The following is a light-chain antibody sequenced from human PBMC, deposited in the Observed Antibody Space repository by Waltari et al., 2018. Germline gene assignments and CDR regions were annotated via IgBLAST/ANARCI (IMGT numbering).Light chain of an antibody. J-gene: IGLJ3*02. V-gene: IGLV2-11*01. Sequence: QSALTQPLSVSGSPGQSVALSCTGTSHGIGGYKFVSWYQQRPGKAPKLILYDITEQPSGVPDRCSGSKSRNTASLTISGLQSEDEADYYCCSYAGSFNWVFAGGTKLTVL. CDR3: CSYAGSFNWV. CDR2: DIT. CDR1: SHGIGGYKF.